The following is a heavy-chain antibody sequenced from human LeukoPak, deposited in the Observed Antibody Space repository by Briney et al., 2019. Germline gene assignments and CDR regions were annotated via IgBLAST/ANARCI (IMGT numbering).Heavy chain of an antibody. CDR3: AKGSSSWYSYYFDY. Sequence: ETLSLTCAVYGGSFSGYYWSWVRQAPGKGLEWVSAISGSGGSTYYADSVKDRFTISRDNSKNTLYLQMNSLRAEDTAVYYCAKGSSSWYSYYFDYWGQGTLVTVSS. CDR2: ISGSGGST. CDR1: GGSFSGYY. V-gene: IGHV3-23*01. D-gene: IGHD6-13*01. J-gene: IGHJ4*02.